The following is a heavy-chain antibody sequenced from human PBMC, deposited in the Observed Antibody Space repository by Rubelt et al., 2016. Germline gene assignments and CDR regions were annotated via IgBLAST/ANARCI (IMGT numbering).Heavy chain of an antibody. CDR3: AVLDSSGYNIDY. CDR2: ISAYNGNT. V-gene: IGHV1-18*01. J-gene: IGHJ4*02. Sequence: QVQLVQSGAEVKKPGSSVKVSCKASGYTFTSYVISWVRQAPRQGLEWIGWISAYNGNTHYAQKLQGRVTMSTDTSTSTAYMELRSLRSDDTAVYYCAVLDSSGYNIDYWGQGTLVTVSS. CDR1: GYTFTSYV. D-gene: IGHD3-22*01.